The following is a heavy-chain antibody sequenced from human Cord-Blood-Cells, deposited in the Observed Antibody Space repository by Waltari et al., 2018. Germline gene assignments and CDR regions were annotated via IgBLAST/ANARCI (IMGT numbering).Heavy chain of an antibody. Sequence: QVQLQQWGAGLLKPSETLSLTCAVYGGSFSGYYWSWIRQPPGKGLEGIGEINHSGSTNYNPSLKSRVTIAVDTSKNQFSLKLGSVTAADTAVYYWARPGNYGSGSRGFDPWGQGTLVTVSS. V-gene: IGHV4-34*01. CDR1: GGSFSGYY. CDR2: INHSGST. D-gene: IGHD3-10*01. CDR3: ARPGNYGSGSRGFDP. J-gene: IGHJ5*02.